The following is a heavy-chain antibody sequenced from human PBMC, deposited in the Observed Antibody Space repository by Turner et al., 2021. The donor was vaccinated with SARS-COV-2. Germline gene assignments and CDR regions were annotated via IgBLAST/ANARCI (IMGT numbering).Heavy chain of an antibody. CDR3: ARASQNGYSSSWYDPDIDY. J-gene: IGHJ4*02. V-gene: IGHV3-33*01. CDR2: IWYDGSNK. Sequence: QVQLVESGGGGVQPGRSLRLSCAAPGFTFSSYGMHWVRQAPGKGLEWVAVIWYDGSNKYYAESVKGRFTISRDNSKNTLYLQMNSLRAEDTAVYYCARASQNGYSSSWYDPDIDYWGQGTLVTVSS. CDR1: GFTFSSYG. D-gene: IGHD6-13*01.